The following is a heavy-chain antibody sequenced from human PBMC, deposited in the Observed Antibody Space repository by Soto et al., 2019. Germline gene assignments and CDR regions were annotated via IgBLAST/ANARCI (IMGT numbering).Heavy chain of an antibody. Sequence: PGGSLRLSCAASGFTFSSYGMHWVRQAPGKGLEWVAVISYDGSNKYHADSVKGRFTISRDNSKNTLYLQMNSLRAEDTAVYYCAKDLHSYGPRANDYFDYWGQGTLVTVSS. D-gene: IGHD5-18*01. CDR2: ISYDGSNK. J-gene: IGHJ4*02. V-gene: IGHV3-30*18. CDR3: AKDLHSYGPRANDYFDY. CDR1: GFTFSSYG.